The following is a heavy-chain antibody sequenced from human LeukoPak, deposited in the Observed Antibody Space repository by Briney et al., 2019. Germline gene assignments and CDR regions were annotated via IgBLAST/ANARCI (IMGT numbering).Heavy chain of an antibody. Sequence: PSETLSLTCAVSGYSISSGYYWGWIRQPPGKGLEWIGSIYHSGSTYYNPSLKSRVTISVDTSKNQFSLKLSSVTAADTAVYYCARVDVDLLYFDYRGQGTLVTVSS. V-gene: IGHV4-38-2*01. CDR3: ARVDVDLLYFDY. J-gene: IGHJ4*02. CDR1: GYSISSGYY. CDR2: IYHSGST. D-gene: IGHD3-9*01.